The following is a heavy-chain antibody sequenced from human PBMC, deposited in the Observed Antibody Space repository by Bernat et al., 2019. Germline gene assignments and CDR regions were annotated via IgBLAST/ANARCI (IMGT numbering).Heavy chain of an antibody. V-gene: IGHV4-59*01. CDR3: ATAPSAFSMFDP. CDR2: IYYSGSA. Sequence: VLLLESGGGWVQPGGSLRLSCAASGFTFTNYAMSWVRQAPGKGLEWIGNIYYSGSANYNPSLKRRVTISMDRSTNQFSLKLTSVTAADTALYYCATAPSAFSMFDPWGQGTLVTVSS. D-gene: IGHD2-21*02. J-gene: IGHJ5*02. CDR1: GFTFTNYA.